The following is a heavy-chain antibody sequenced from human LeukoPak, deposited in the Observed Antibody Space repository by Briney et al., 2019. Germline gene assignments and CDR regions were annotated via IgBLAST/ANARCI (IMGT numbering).Heavy chain of an antibody. J-gene: IGHJ4*02. D-gene: IGHD2-2*01. CDR1: GGSISSSSYY. Sequence: PSETLSLTCTVSGGSISSSSYYWGWIRQPPGKGLEWIGSIYYSGGTYYNPSLKSRVTISVDTSKNQFSLKLSSVTAADTAVYYCARQRGYCSSNSCYPDYWGQGTLVTVSS. CDR3: ARQRGYCSSNSCYPDY. V-gene: IGHV4-39*07. CDR2: IYYSGGT.